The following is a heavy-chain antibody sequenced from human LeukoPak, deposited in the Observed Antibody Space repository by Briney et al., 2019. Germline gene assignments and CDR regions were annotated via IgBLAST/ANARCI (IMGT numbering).Heavy chain of an antibody. CDR2: ISYDGSNK. D-gene: IGHD6-19*01. Sequence: GGSLRLSCAASGFTFSSYGMHWVRQAPGKGLECVAVISYDGSNKYYADSVKGRFTISRDNSKNTLYLQMNSLRAEDTAVYYCAKDHSSGFFDYWGQGTLVTVSP. CDR1: GFTFSSYG. J-gene: IGHJ4*02. V-gene: IGHV3-30*18. CDR3: AKDHSSGFFDY.